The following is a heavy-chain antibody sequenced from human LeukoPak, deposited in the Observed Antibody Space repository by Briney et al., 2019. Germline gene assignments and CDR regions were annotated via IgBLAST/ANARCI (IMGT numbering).Heavy chain of an antibody. CDR3: ATASTVTTTVGDSSDY. Sequence: GASVKVSCKASGYTFTSYGISWVRQAPGQGLEWMGWISAYNGNTNYAQKLQGRVTMTTDTSTSTAYMELRSLRSDDTAVYYCATASTVTTTVGDSSDYWGQGTLVTVSS. CDR1: GYTFTSYG. J-gene: IGHJ4*02. CDR2: ISAYNGNT. V-gene: IGHV1-18*01. D-gene: IGHD4-11*01.